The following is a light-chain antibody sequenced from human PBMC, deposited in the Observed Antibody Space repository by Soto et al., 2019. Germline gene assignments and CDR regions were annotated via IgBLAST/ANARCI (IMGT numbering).Light chain of an antibody. Sequence: QLVLTQSPSASASLGASVKLTCTLSSGHSSYAIAWHQQQPEKGPRYLMNLNIDGSHSKGDGIPDRFSGSSSGAERYLTISSLQSEDEADYYCQTWVTGIVVFGGGTKFTVL. V-gene: IGLV4-69*01. CDR3: QTWVTGIVV. CDR2: LNIDGSH. CDR1: SGHSSYA. J-gene: IGLJ2*01.